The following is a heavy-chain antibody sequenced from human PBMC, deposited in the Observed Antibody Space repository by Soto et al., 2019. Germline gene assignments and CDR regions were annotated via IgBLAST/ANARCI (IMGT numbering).Heavy chain of an antibody. V-gene: IGHV5-10-1*01. J-gene: IGHJ6*02. CDR3: ARVSRYDFWSGYSYYYYGMDV. CDR1: GDSFTRYW. CDR2: IDPSDSYT. D-gene: IGHD3-3*01. Sequence: GESLRSSCRSTGDSFTRYWISWVRQMPGKGLEWMGRIDPSDSYTNYSPSFQGHVTISADKSISTAYLQWSSLKASDTAMYYCARVSRYDFWSGYSYYYYGMDVWGQGTTVPVSS.